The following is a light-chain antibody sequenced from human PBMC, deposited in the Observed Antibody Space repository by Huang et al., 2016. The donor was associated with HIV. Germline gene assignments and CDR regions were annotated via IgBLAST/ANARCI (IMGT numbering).Light chain of an antibody. J-gene: IGKJ1*01. CDR3: MQGTHWPQT. CDR1: HSLLHSDGTTS. Sequence: DVVLTQSPLSLPVTLGQPASISCKSSHSLLHSDGTTSLSWFLQRPGQSPRRLIYKVSDRDFGVPARFSGSGSGADFTLTISRVEADDIGVYYCMQGTHWPQTFGQGTKVEVK. V-gene: IGKV2-30*02. CDR2: KVS.